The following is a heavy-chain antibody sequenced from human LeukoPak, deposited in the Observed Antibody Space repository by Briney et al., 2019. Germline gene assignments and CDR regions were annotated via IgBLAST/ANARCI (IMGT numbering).Heavy chain of an antibody. CDR2: IKQDGSEK. Sequence: GGSLRLSCAASGFTLSSYWMSWVRQAPGKGLEWVANIKQDGSEKYYVDSVKGRFTISRDNAKNSPYLQMNSLRAEDTAVYYCARDSALGGFDYWGQGTLVTVSS. CDR1: GFTLSSYW. CDR3: ARDSALGGFDY. D-gene: IGHD3-16*01. V-gene: IGHV3-7*01. J-gene: IGHJ4*02.